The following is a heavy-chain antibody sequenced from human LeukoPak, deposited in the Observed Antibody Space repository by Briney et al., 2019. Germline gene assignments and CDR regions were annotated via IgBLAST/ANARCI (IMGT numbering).Heavy chain of an antibody. D-gene: IGHD1-26*01. Sequence: GGSLRLSCVVSGFTFSWSTMTWVRQAPGKGPEWVAKMKEDGTEIHYVDSVKGRFTISRDNAKNSLYLEMNSLRAEDTAVYYCATGGAPGGRFENWGQGMLVTVSS. CDR3: ATGGAPGGRFEN. V-gene: IGHV3-7*01. CDR1: GFTFSWST. J-gene: IGHJ4*02. CDR2: MKEDGTEI.